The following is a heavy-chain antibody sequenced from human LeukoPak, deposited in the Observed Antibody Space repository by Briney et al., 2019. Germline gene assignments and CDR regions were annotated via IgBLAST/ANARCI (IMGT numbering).Heavy chain of an antibody. J-gene: IGHJ4*02. CDR1: GFTFSSYD. V-gene: IGHV3-13*01. D-gene: IGHD3-16*02. CDR2: FTTAGDT. CDR3: ARVALSGSYHFDY. Sequence: PGGSLRPSCTVSGFTFSSYDMHWVRQGTGKGLEWVSAFTTAGDTYYRASVKGRFTISRENAKNSLYLQMNSLGAGDTAVYYCARVALSGSYHFDYWGQGTLVTVSS.